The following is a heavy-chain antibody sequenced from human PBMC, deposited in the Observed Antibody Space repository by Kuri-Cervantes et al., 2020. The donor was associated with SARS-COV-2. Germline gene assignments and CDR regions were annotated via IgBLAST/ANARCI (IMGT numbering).Heavy chain of an antibody. CDR2: ISSNGDST. CDR3: ARVSRSGYPDY. Sequence: GESLKISCAASGFTFSSYAMYWVRQAPGKGLEYVSAISSNGDSTYYADSVKGRFTMSRDNSKNTLYLQMGSLRAEDMAVYYCARVSRSGYPDYWGQGTLVTVSS. V-gene: IGHV3-64*02. J-gene: IGHJ4*02. CDR1: GFTFSSYA. D-gene: IGHD3-3*01.